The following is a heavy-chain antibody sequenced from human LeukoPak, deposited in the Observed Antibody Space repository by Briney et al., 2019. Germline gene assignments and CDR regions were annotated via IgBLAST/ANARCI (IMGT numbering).Heavy chain of an antibody. Sequence: SETLSLTCTVSGGSISSSSYYWGWIRQPPGKGLEWIGSIYYSGSTYYNPSLKSRVTISVDTSKNQFSLKLSSVTAADTAVYYCARDWVSSSWYEGSGAFDIWGQGTMVTVSS. CDR2: IYYSGST. CDR3: ARDWVSSSWYEGSGAFDI. V-gene: IGHV4-39*07. D-gene: IGHD6-13*01. CDR1: GGSISSSSYY. J-gene: IGHJ3*02.